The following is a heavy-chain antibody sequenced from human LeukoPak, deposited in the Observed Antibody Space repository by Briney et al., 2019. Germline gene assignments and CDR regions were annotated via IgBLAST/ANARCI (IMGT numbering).Heavy chain of an antibody. CDR3: ARDRVTVAGAGYYYGMDV. Sequence: SETLSLTFTVSGGSISSYYWSWIRQPAGKGLEWIGRIYTSGSTNYNPSLKSRVTMSVDTSKNQFSLKLSSVTAADTAVYYCARDRVTVAGAGYYYGMDVWGQGTTVTVSS. V-gene: IGHV4-4*07. CDR2: IYTSGST. CDR1: GGSISSYY. J-gene: IGHJ6*02. D-gene: IGHD4-23*01.